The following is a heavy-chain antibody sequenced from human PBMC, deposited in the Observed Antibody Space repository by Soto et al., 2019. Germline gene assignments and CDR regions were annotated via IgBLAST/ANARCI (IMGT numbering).Heavy chain of an antibody. CDR1: GFTFSTYW. CDR2: TDPDGSDT. V-gene: IGHV3-74*01. D-gene: IGHD6-19*01. CDR3: ARDRGWSLFDY. J-gene: IGHJ4*02. Sequence: EVQLVESGGGVVQPGGSLRLSCAASGFTFSTYWMYWVRQVPGKGLVWVSRTDPDGSDTSYADSVKGRFTISRDNAKNTMYLQMNSLRAEDTAVYYCARDRGWSLFDYWGQGTLVTVSS.